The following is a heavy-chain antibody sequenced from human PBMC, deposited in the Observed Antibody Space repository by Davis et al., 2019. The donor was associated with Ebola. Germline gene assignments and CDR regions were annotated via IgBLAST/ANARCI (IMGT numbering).Heavy chain of an antibody. CDR1: GYTFTAYY. Sequence: AASVKVSCKASGYTFTAYYIHWVRRAPGQGLEWMGWINTNNGDTSYPQKFQGWVTMARDTSITTAYMELNRLTSDDTAVYYCARGVVVSPWYFDLWGRGTLVTVSS. CDR2: INTNNGDT. J-gene: IGHJ2*01. V-gene: IGHV1-2*04. D-gene: IGHD2-15*01. CDR3: ARGVVVSPWYFDL.